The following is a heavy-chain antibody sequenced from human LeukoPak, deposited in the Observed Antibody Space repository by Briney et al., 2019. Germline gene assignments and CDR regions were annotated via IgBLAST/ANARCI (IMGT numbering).Heavy chain of an antibody. D-gene: IGHD2-2*02. Sequence: PSETLSLTCTVSGGSISSSSYYWGWIRQPPGKGLEWIGSIYYSGSTYYNPSLKSRVTISVDTSKNQFSLKLSSVTAADTAVYYCAKKGIVVVPAAIINYYYYYYMDVWGKGTTVTISS. CDR1: GGSISSSSYY. J-gene: IGHJ6*03. V-gene: IGHV4-39*01. CDR2: IYYSGST. CDR3: AKKGIVVVPAAIINYYYYYYMDV.